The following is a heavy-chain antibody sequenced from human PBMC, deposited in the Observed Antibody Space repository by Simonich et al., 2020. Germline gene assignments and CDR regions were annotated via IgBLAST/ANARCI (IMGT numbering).Heavy chain of an antibody. V-gene: IGHV4-39*01. Sequence: QLQLQESGPGLVKPSETLSLTCTVSGGSISSSSYYWGWIRQPPGKGLEWIGRIYYRGGTYYNPSLKSRVTISVDTSKNQFSLKLSSVTAADTAVYYCARHAGFAFDIWGQGTMVTVSS. CDR3: ARHAGFAFDI. J-gene: IGHJ3*02. CDR2: IYYRGGT. D-gene: IGHD6-13*01. CDR1: GGSISSSSYY.